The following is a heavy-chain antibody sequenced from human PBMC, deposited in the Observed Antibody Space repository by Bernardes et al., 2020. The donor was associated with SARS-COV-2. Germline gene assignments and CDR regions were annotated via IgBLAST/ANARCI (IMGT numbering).Heavy chain of an antibody. CDR1: GGSFSGYY. J-gene: IGHJ4*02. V-gene: IGHV4-34*01. Sequence: SETLSLTCAVYGGSFSGYYWSWIRQRPGKGLEWIGEINHSGSTNYNPSLKSRVTISVDTSKNQFSLKLSSVTAADTAVYYCARVGERTTVTTTNFDYWGQGTLVTVSS. CDR3: ARVGERTTVTTTNFDY. D-gene: IGHD4-17*01. CDR2: INHSGST.